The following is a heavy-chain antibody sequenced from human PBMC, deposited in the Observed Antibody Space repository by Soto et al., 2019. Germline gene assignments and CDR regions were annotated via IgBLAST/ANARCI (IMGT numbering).Heavy chain of an antibody. Sequence: GASVKVSCKASGCTFPSYYMHWVRQAPGQGLEWMGIINPSGGSTSYAQKFQGRVTMTRDTSTSTVYMELSSLRSEDTAVYYCARGGLDTAMVSYFDYWGQGTLVTVSS. D-gene: IGHD5-18*01. CDR2: INPSGGST. V-gene: IGHV1-46*01. CDR3: ARGGLDTAMVSYFDY. CDR1: GCTFPSYY. J-gene: IGHJ4*02.